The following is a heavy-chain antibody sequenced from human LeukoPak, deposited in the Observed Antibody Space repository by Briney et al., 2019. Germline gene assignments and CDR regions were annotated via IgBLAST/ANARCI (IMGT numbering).Heavy chain of an antibody. Sequence: SETLSLTCAVYGGSFSGYYWSWIRQPPGKGLEWIGGINHSGSTNYNPSLKSRVTISVDTSKNQFSLKLNSVTAADTAVYYCARIGTAATGGKRRGSVAPYYFDYWGQGTLVTVSS. CDR2: INHSGST. CDR3: ARIGTAATGGKRRGSVAPYYFDY. CDR1: GGSFSGYY. V-gene: IGHV4-34*01. J-gene: IGHJ4*02. D-gene: IGHD6-13*01.